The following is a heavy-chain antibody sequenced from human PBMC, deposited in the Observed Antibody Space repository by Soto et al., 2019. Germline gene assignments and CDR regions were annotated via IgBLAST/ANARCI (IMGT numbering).Heavy chain of an antibody. Sequence: QVQLVQSGAEVKKPGASVKVSCKASGYTFTSYAMHWVRQAPGQRLEWMGWINAGNGNTKYSQKFQGRVTITRDTSASTAYMELSSLRSEDTAVYYCAREEDYGGNWGFDYWGQGTLVTVSS. CDR2: INAGNGNT. V-gene: IGHV1-3*01. CDR3: AREEDYGGNWGFDY. D-gene: IGHD4-17*01. CDR1: GYTFTSYA. J-gene: IGHJ4*02.